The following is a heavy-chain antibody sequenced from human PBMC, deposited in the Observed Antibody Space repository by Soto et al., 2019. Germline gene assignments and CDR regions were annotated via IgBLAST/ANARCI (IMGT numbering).Heavy chain of an antibody. CDR2: ISSSGSTI. V-gene: IGHV3-48*03. Sequence: GGSLRLSCAASGFTFSSYEMNWVRQAPGKGLEWVSYISSSGSTIYYADSVKGRFTISRDNAKNSLYLQMNSLRAEDTAVYYCAGDIAQRIVGATAGFDYWGQGTLVTVSS. CDR3: AGDIAQRIVGATAGFDY. D-gene: IGHD1-26*01. CDR1: GFTFSSYE. J-gene: IGHJ4*02.